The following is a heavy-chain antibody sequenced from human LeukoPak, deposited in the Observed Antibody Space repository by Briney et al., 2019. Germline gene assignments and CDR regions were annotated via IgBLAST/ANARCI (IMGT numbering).Heavy chain of an antibody. J-gene: IGHJ4*02. CDR2: IYTSGST. CDR1: GGSISSYY. D-gene: IGHD1-26*01. Sequence: SETLSFTCTVSGGSISSYYWSWIRQPAGKGLEWIGRIYTSGSTNYNPSLKSRVTMSVDTSKNQFSLKLSSVTAADTAVYYCARVGAISGVPDYWGQGTLVTLSS. CDR3: ARVGAISGVPDY. V-gene: IGHV4-4*07.